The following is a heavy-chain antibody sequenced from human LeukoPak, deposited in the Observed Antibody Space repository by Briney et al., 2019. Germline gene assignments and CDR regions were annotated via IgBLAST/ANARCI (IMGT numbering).Heavy chain of an antibody. Sequence: GGALGLSGAASGFTCSDYYISWSRQAPGGGLVPVSYISSSGSTIYYADSVKGRFTISRDNAKNSLYLQMNSLRAEDTAVYYCAREDVTCAFDIWGQGTMVTVSS. CDR1: GFTCSDYY. CDR3: AREDVTCAFDI. D-gene: IGHD3-16*01. CDR2: ISSSGSTI. V-gene: IGHV3-11*04. J-gene: IGHJ3*02.